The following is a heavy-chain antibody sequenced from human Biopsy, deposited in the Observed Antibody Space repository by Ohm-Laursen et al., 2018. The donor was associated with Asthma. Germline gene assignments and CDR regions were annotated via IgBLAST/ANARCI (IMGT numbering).Heavy chain of an antibody. V-gene: IGHV3-30*01. CDR1: GFSFSNFA. CDR2: ISKDASTQ. J-gene: IGHJ3*02. D-gene: IGHD1-1*01. CDR3: VRDGTDDAFDI. Sequence: SLRLSCTASGFSFSNFAIHWVRQAPGKGLEWVGVISKDASTQDYADFVKGRFTMARDNSKNTLDLQMNSLREEDTAVYYCVRDGTDDAFDIWGQGTVVSVSS.